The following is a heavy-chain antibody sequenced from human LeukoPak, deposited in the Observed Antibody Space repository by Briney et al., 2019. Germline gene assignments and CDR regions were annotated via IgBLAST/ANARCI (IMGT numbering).Heavy chain of an antibody. Sequence: SETLSLTCSVSGGSISSYYWNWIRQSPGKGLEWIGYIYYSGNTDYNPSLKSRVTISVDTSKNQFSLKLSSVTAADTAVYYCAKNGGYYYGSGSWFDPWGQGTLVTVSS. D-gene: IGHD3-10*01. J-gene: IGHJ5*02. V-gene: IGHV4-59*01. CDR2: IYYSGNT. CDR1: GGSISSYY. CDR3: AKNGGYYYGSGSWFDP.